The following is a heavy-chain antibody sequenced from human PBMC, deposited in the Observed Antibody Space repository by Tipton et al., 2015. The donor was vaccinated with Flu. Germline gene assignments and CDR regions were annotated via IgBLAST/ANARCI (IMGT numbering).Heavy chain of an antibody. CDR3: AREWDGGYSSGWFDY. V-gene: IGHV1-2*02. CDR2: INPNSGGT. J-gene: IGHJ4*02. CDR1: GYTFTGYY. D-gene: IGHD6-19*01. Sequence: QVQLVQSGAEVKKPGASVKVSCKASGYTFTGYYMHWVRQAPGQGLEWMGWINPNSGGTNYAQKFQGRVTMTRDTSIDTAYMELSRLRSDDTAVYYCAREWDGGYSSGWFDYWGQGTLVTVSS.